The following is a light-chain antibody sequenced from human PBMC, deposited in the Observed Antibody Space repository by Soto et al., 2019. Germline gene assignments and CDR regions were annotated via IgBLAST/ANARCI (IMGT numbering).Light chain of an antibody. Sequence: QSALTQPASVSGSPGQSSTISCTGTSRDVGGYVSWYQQHPGQAPKLMIYEVSNRPSGVSNRFSGSKSGNTASLTISGLQAEDEADYYCRSYTSSNTVVFGGGTKLTVL. CDR1: SRDVGGY. V-gene: IGLV2-14*01. J-gene: IGLJ2*01. CDR3: RSYTSSNTVV. CDR2: EVS.